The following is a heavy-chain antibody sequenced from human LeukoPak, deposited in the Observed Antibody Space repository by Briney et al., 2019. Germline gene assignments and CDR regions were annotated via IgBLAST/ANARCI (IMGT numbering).Heavy chain of an antibody. V-gene: IGHV1-2*02. J-gene: IGHJ4*02. Sequence: APVKVSCKASGYTLTAYYMHWLRQAPGQGLEWMGWINPSSGDTNYAQKFQGRVTMTRDTSISTAYMELSRLTSDDTAVYYCAKNPYEYYFDYWGQGTLVTVSS. CDR2: INPSSGDT. CDR1: GYTLTAYY. CDR3: AKNPYEYYFDY. D-gene: IGHD5-12*01.